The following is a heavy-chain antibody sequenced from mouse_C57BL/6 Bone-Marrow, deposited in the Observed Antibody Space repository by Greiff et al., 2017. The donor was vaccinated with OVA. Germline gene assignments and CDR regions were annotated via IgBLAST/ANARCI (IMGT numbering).Heavy chain of an antibody. CDR2: IDPSDSYT. CDR3: ARSDTTVI. J-gene: IGHJ3*01. CDR1: GYTFTSYW. V-gene: IGHV1-69*01. Sequence: VQLQQPGAELVMPGASVKLSCKASGYTFTSYWMHWVKQRPGQGLEWIGEIDPSDSYTNYNQKFKGKSTLTVDKSSSTAYMQLSSLTSEDSAVYYCARSDTTVIWGQGTLVTVSA. D-gene: IGHD1-1*01.